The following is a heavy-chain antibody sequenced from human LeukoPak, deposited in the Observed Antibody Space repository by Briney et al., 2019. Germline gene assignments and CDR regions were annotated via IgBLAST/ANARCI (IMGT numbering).Heavy chain of an antibody. CDR3: AREQWLAFDY. V-gene: IGHV4-4*07. J-gene: IGHJ4*02. CDR1: GGFISGYY. CDR2: IYTNWTT. D-gene: IGHD6-19*01. Sequence: SETLSLTCAVSGGFISGYYWSWIRQPAGKGLEWIGRIYTNWTTYYSPSLRSRVTMSVDTSKNQFSLKLSSVTAADTAVYYCAREQWLAFDYWGQGTLVTVSS.